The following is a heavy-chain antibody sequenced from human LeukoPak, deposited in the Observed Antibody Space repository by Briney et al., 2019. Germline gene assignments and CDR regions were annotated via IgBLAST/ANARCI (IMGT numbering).Heavy chain of an antibody. D-gene: IGHD2-21*01. J-gene: IGHJ5*01. CDR3: AKSSGGGDHDS. CDR2: VYHSGT. Sequence: SETLSLTCTVSGYSIGSGYYWAWIRQPLGKGLEWIGCVYHSGTYYKSSLTSRVTISMDTSKNQFSLKLTSVTAADSAFYYCAKSSGGGDHDSWGQGTLVTVSS. CDR1: GYSIGSGYY. V-gene: IGHV4-38-2*02.